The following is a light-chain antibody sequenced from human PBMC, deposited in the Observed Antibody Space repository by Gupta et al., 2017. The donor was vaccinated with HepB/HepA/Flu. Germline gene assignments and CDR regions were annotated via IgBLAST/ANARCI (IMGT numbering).Light chain of an antibody. CDR2: EVY. CDR1: RSDAGGYNS. J-gene: IGLJ2*01. Sequence: LTHPRSSSGAPGPSVTTTRTGTRSDAGGYNSVSWYQHHPGKAPKVMIYEVYHRPSGVPDRFSGSKSGNTASLTVSGLQAEDEAVYYCSSYAGSDNLVFGGGTKVTVL. CDR3: SSYAGSDNLV. V-gene: IGLV2-8*01.